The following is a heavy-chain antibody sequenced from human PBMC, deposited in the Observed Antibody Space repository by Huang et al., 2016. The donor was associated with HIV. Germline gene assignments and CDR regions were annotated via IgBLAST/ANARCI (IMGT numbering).Heavy chain of an antibody. D-gene: IGHD3-3*01. CDR2: IKGGNGDT. V-gene: IGHV1-3*01. CDR3: ARDPLDIRRHFDF. Sequence: QVQLVQSGAEVKKPGTSVKVSCKTSGYPFSSHALHWLRQAPGQRPEWMGWIKGGNGDTKYSPKFQGRVTITSDTAANIGYMELNSLLSEDTAVYYCARDPLDIRRHFDFWGQGSLVTVSS. J-gene: IGHJ4*02. CDR1: GYPFSSHA.